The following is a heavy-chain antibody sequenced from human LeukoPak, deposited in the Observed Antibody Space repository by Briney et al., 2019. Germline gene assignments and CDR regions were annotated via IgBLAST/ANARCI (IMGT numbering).Heavy chain of an antibody. CDR2: ISSSGEYT. D-gene: IGHD3-10*01. CDR1: QFTFNYYA. CDR3: AKEIYAYGSRGFDY. J-gene: IGHJ4*02. V-gene: IGHV3-23*01. Sequence: PGGSLRLSCSASQFTFNYYAMTWVRQAPGKGLQWVSGISSSGEYTYYADSVRGRFTISRDNSKSTLYLQLNSLRVEDTAIYYCAKEIYAYGSRGFDYWGQGTLVTVSS.